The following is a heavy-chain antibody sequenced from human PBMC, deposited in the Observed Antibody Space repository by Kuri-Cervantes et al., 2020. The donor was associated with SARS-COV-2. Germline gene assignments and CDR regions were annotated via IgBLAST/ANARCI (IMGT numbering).Heavy chain of an antibody. CDR1: GGSISSSSYY. V-gene: IGHV4-61*05. J-gene: IGHJ4*02. D-gene: IGHD4-23*01. Sequence: SETLSLTCTVSGGSISSSSYYWGWIRQPPGKGLEWIGYIYYSGSTNYNPSLKSRVTISVDTSKNQFSLKLSSVTAADTAVYYCARVRAKVGGNVDYWGQGTLVTVSS. CDR3: ARVRAKVGGNVDY. CDR2: IYYSGST.